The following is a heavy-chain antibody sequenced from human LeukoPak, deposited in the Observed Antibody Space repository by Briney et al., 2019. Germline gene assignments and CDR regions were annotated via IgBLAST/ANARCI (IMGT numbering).Heavy chain of an antibody. J-gene: IGHJ3*02. CDR1: GYSFTTYW. D-gene: IGHD5-18*01. V-gene: IGHV5-51*01. Sequence: GESLKISCKGSGYSFTTYWIGWVRQMPGKGLEYMGIIYPGDSDTTYSPFFQGQVTISADKSISTAYLQWSSLKASDTAMYYCARQRLWLRDAFDIWGQGTMVTVSS. CDR2: IYPGDSDT. CDR3: ARQRLWLRDAFDI.